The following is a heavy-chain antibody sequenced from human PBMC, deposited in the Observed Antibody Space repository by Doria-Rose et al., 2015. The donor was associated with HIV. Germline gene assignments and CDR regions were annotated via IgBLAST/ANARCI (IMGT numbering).Heavy chain of an antibody. CDR2: IFSDDAR. J-gene: IGHJ4*02. CDR3: ARIKSSRWYHKYYFDF. V-gene: IGHV2-26*01. CDR1: GVSLSSPGMG. Sequence: SGPVLVKPTETLTLTCTASGVSLSSPGMGVSWIRQPPGKALEWLANIFSDDARFYTTSLKSRLTISRGTSKSQVVLTMTDMDPVDTATYYCARIKSSRWYHKYYFDFWGQGTLVIVSA. D-gene: IGHD6-13*01.